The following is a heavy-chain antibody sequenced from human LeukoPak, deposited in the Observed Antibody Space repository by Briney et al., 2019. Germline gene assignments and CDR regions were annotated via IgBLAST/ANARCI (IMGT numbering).Heavy chain of an antibody. Sequence: GGFLRLSCAASGFTFSSYAMHWVRQAPGKGLEWVAVISYDGSNKYYADSVKGRFTISRDNSKNTLYLQMNSLRAEDTAVYYCARVSGRRYCSSTSYYGWFDPWGQGTLVTVSS. CDR3: ARVSGRRYCSSTSYYGWFDP. CDR2: ISYDGSNK. CDR1: GFTFSSYA. J-gene: IGHJ5*02. V-gene: IGHV3-30-3*01. D-gene: IGHD2-2*01.